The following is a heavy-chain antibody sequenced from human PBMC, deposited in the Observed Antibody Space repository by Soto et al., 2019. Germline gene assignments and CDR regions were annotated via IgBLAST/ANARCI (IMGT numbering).Heavy chain of an antibody. J-gene: IGHJ5*02. Sequence: TLSLTCSVSGGSISSGGYYWSWIRQHPGKGLEWIGYISYTGSTYYNPSLKSRVTISVDTSKNQFSLKLSSVTAADTAVYYCARVYYDFWSGSYAWFDPWGQGTLVTVSS. V-gene: IGHV4-31*03. CDR2: ISYTGST. CDR3: ARVYYDFWSGSYAWFDP. D-gene: IGHD3-3*01. CDR1: GGSISSGGYY.